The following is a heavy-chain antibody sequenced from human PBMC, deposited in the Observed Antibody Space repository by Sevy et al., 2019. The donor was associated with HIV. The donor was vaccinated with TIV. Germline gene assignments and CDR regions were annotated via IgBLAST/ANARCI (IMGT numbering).Heavy chain of an antibody. CDR1: GFTFSSYA. CDR2: ISYDGSNK. D-gene: IGHD3-10*01. V-gene: IGHV3-30-3*01. CDR3: ARDRSGWVRGAAGMDV. Sequence: GGSLSLSCAASGFTFSSYAMHWVRQAPGKGLEWVAVISYDGSNKYYADSVKGRFTISRDYSKNTLYLQMNSLRAEDTAVYYCARDRSGWVRGAAGMDVWGQGTTVTVSS. J-gene: IGHJ6*02.